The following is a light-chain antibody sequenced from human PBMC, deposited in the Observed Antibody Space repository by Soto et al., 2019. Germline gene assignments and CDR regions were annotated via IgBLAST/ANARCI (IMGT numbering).Light chain of an antibody. V-gene: IGLV2-14*01. J-gene: IGLJ1*01. CDR1: SSDVGAYNY. CDR2: DVS. Sequence: QSALTHPASVSGSPGQSITISCTGTSSDVGAYNYDSWYQQYPGEAPKVIIYDVSHRPAGVSNRFSGFKAGNTASLTISGLQTQDEADYYCSSYTSATTYVFGTGTKLTVL. CDR3: SSYTSATTYV.